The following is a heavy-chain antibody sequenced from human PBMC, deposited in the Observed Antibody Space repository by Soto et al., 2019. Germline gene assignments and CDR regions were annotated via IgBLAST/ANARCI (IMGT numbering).Heavy chain of an antibody. CDR3: AREAFCTGGNCLDAFDV. CDR2: ISTVGDT. Sequence: EVQLVESGGGLVQPGGSLRLSCAASGFTFSSYDMHWVRQAIGKGLEWVSVISTVGDTHYAGPVKGRFTISRENAKNSLYLQMNSLRVEDTAVYYCAREAFCTGGNCLDAFDVWGQGTMVTVAS. V-gene: IGHV3-13*01. D-gene: IGHD2-15*01. CDR1: GFTFSSYD. J-gene: IGHJ3*01.